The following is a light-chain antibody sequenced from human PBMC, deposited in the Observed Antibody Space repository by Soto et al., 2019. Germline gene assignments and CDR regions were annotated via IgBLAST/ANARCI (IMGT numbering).Light chain of an antibody. CDR3: QQYKSFPHT. Sequence: DIQMTQSPSTLSASVGDRVTITCRASQSTASWLAWYQKKPGKAAKLLIYKASTLESGVPSRFSASGSETELPLNISSLQPDDFAAYYCQQYKSFPHTFGGGTKVEIK. CDR2: KAS. V-gene: IGKV1-5*03. J-gene: IGKJ4*01. CDR1: QSTASW.